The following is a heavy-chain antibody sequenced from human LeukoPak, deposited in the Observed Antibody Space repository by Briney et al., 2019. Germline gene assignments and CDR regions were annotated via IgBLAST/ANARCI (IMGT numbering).Heavy chain of an antibody. CDR3: ARDYYAGYKSGWYQINY. V-gene: IGHV3-30*04. D-gene: IGHD6-19*01. CDR2: ISNDGSNT. CDR1: GFTLSGYA. Sequence: GSSLRLSCAVSGFTLSGYAMHWVRQAPGKGLEWVAVISNDGSNTNYADSVKGRFTISRDKSKNTLYLQMNSLRAEDTAVYYCARDYYAGYKSGWYQINYWGQGTLVTVSS. J-gene: IGHJ4*02.